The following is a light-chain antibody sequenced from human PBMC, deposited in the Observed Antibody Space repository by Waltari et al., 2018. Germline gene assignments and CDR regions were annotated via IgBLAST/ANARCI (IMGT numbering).Light chain of an antibody. CDR3: QAWDSGSVI. CDR2: QND. CDR1: KLGDKD. V-gene: IGLV3-1*01. J-gene: IGLJ2*01. Sequence: SYDLTQSPSVSVSPGQTASITCSGDKLGDKDASWYQQKPGQSPILVIYQNDKRPSGIPERFSGSSSGNIATLTISGTQAMDEACYYCQAWDSGSVIFGGGTKLTVL.